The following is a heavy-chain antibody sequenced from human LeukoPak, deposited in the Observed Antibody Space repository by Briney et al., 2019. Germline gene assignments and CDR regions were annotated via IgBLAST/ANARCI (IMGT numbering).Heavy chain of an antibody. CDR1: GGSFSGYY. Sequence: SETLSLTCAVYGGSFSGYYWSWIRQPPGKGLEWIGEINHSGSTNYNPSLKSRVTISVDTSKNQFSLKLSSVTAADTAVYYCARYPKSRRALFDPWGQGTLVTVSS. V-gene: IGHV4-34*01. CDR2: INHSGST. CDR3: ARYPKSRRALFDP. J-gene: IGHJ5*02.